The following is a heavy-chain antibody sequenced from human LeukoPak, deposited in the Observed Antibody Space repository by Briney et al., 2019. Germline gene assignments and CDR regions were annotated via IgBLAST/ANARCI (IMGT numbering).Heavy chain of an antibody. Sequence: QPGRSLRLSCAASGFTFSSYAMHWVRQAPGKGLEWVAVISYDGSNKYYADSVKGRFTISRDNSKNTLYLQMNSLRAEDTAVYYCARPWIQLWVFDYWGQGTLVTVSS. CDR2: ISYDGSNK. CDR1: GFTFSSYA. V-gene: IGHV3-30-3*01. J-gene: IGHJ4*02. CDR3: ARPWIQLWVFDY. D-gene: IGHD5-18*01.